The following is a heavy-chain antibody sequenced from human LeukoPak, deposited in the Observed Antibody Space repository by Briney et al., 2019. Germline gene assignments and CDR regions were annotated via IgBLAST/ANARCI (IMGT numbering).Heavy chain of an antibody. D-gene: IGHD3-10*01. J-gene: IGHJ4*02. V-gene: IGHV4-4*07. Sequence: SETLPLTCTVSGGSISSYFWSWIRQPAGKGLEWIGRIYTSGSTNYNPSLKSRVTMSVDTSKNQFSLKLSSVTAADTAVYYCARGAYYYVSGSYPSGDYWGQGTLVTVSS. CDR3: ARGAYYYVSGSYPSGDY. CDR1: GGSISSYF. CDR2: IYTSGST.